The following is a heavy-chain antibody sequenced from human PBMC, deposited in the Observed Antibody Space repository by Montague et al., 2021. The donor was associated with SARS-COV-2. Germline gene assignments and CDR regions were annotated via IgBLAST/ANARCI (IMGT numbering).Heavy chain of an antibody. V-gene: IGHV4-31*03. D-gene: IGHD6-13*01. CDR1: GGSISSGGYY. CDR2: IYYSGST. CDR3: ARDVGWYSSSWFDY. Sequence: TLSLTCTVSGGSISSGGYYWSWIRQHPGKGPEWIGYIYYSGSTYYNPSLKSRATISVDTSKNQFSLKLSSVTAADTAVYYCARDVGWYSSSWFDYWGQGTLVTVSS. J-gene: IGHJ4*02.